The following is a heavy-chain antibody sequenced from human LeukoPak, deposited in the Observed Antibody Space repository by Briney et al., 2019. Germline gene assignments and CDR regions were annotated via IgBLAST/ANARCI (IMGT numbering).Heavy chain of an antibody. Sequence: ASVKVSCKASGYTFTGYYLHWVRQAPGQGLEWMGWINPNTGVTKYAQKFQGRVTMTRDPSISTAYMELSRLRSDDTAVYYCARDQNELWFGELLPDYWGQGTLVTVSS. CDR3: ARDQNELWFGELLPDY. V-gene: IGHV1-2*02. CDR1: GYTFTGYY. D-gene: IGHD3-10*01. J-gene: IGHJ4*02. CDR2: INPNTGVT.